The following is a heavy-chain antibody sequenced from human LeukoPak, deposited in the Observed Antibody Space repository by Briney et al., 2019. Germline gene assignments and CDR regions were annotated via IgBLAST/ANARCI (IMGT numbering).Heavy chain of an antibody. Sequence: WGTLTLSCTASGFTFSSGGKRWCRQAPAEGLAGVACRMYDGGNKYYEHSVKGRFTISGDNSKNTLYLKMSTLTAEDTAVYYCSKGPYLHFWSGYYPLHMDLWAKETRVRVPS. D-gene: IGHD3-3*02. J-gene: IGHJ6*04. CDR2: RMYDGGNK. CDR1: GFTFSSGG. V-gene: IGHV3-30*02. CDR3: SKGPYLHFWSGYYPLHMDL.